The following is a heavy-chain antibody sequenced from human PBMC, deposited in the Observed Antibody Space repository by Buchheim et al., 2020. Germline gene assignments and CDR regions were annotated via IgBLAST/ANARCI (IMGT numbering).Heavy chain of an antibody. V-gene: IGHV3-49*03. CDR2: IRSKAYGGTT. Sequence: VQLVDSGGGLVQPGRSLRLSCTASGFAFGDYSITWFRQAPGKGLEWVGRIRSKAYGGTTDFAASVQGRFSISRDASNSSAYLQLNSLKTEDTAVYYCTRAPSLIMIFAKAAFDIWGQGT. CDR1: GFAFGDYS. J-gene: IGHJ3*02. D-gene: IGHD3/OR15-3a*01. CDR3: TRAPSLIMIFAKAAFDI.